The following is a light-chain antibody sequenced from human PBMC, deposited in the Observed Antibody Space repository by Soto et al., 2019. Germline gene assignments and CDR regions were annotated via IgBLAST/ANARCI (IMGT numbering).Light chain of an antibody. Sequence: EIVLTQSPGTLSLSPGERATLSCRASQSVSSNLAWYQQKPGQAPRLLIYGASTRATGIPARFSGSGSGTEFTLTISSLQAEDVAVYYCHQYYTTPRTFGHGTKVDIK. CDR1: QSVSSN. CDR3: HQYYTTPRT. J-gene: IGKJ1*01. CDR2: GAS. V-gene: IGKV3-15*01.